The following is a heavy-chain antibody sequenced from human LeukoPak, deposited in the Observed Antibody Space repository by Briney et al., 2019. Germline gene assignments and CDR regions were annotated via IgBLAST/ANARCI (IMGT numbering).Heavy chain of an antibody. V-gene: IGHV3-33*01. Sequence: PGGSLRLSCAASGFTFSSYAMHWVRQAPGKGLEWVAIIWYDGSNKYYADSVKGRFTISRDNPKSTLYLQMNSLRAEDTAVYYCARGLYYFDTSGYLYYWGQGTLVTVSS. D-gene: IGHD3-22*01. CDR3: ARGLYYFDTSGYLYY. CDR1: GFTFSSYA. J-gene: IGHJ4*02. CDR2: IWYDGSNK.